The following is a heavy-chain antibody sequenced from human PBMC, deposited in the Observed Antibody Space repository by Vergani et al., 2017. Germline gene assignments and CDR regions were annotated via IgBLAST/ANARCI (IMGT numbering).Heavy chain of an antibody. CDR3: ARDSAPFLVVPAAIIWFDP. Sequence: QVQLVQSGAEVKKPGASVKVSCKASGYTFTGYYMHWVRQAPGQGLEWMGWINPNSGGTNYAQKFQGRVTMTRDTSISTAYMGLSRLRSDDTAVYYCARDSAPFLVVPAAIIWFDPWGQGTLVTVSS. CDR2: INPNSGGT. V-gene: IGHV1-2*02. J-gene: IGHJ5*02. CDR1: GYTFTGYY. D-gene: IGHD2-2*02.